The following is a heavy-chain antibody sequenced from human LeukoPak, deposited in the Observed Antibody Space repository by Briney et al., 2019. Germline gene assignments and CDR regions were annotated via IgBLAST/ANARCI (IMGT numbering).Heavy chain of an antibody. J-gene: IGHJ4*02. D-gene: IGHD6-19*01. Sequence: GGSLRLSCAASGFTFTSFTMSWVRQTPGKGLEWVSSISGTGGNTYYADSVKGRFTISRDNSRNTLYLQMNSLRAEDTAVYYCAKDHGVAVTGMYYWGQGTLATVSS. CDR1: GFTFTSFT. CDR2: ISGTGGNT. CDR3: AKDHGVAVTGMYY. V-gene: IGHV3-23*01.